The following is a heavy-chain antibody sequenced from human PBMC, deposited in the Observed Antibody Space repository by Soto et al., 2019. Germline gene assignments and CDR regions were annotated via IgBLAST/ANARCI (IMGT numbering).Heavy chain of an antibody. CDR2: IKQDGSEK. D-gene: IGHD1-1*01. Sequence: PGGSLRLSCAASGFTFSSYWMSWVRQAPGKGLEWVANIKQDGSEKYYVDSVKGRFTISRDIAKNSLYLQMNSLRAEDTAVYYCARDRSAGTGPAYFDYWGQGTLVTVSS. V-gene: IGHV3-7*01. CDR3: ARDRSAGTGPAYFDY. J-gene: IGHJ4*02. CDR1: GFTFSSYW.